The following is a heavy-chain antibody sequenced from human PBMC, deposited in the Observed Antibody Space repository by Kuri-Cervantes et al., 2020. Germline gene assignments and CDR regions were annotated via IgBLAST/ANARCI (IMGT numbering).Heavy chain of an antibody. Sequence: GESLKISCAASEITFSSYAMHWVRQAPGKGLEWVAVISYDGSNKYYADSVKGRFTISRDNSKNTLYLQMNSLRAEDTAVYYCAKSDYYDFWRYHYGMDVWVQGATVTVSS. CDR2: ISYDGSNK. CDR1: EITFSSYA. D-gene: IGHD3-3*01. CDR3: AKSDYYDFWRYHYGMDV. V-gene: IGHV3-30-3*02. J-gene: IGHJ6*02.